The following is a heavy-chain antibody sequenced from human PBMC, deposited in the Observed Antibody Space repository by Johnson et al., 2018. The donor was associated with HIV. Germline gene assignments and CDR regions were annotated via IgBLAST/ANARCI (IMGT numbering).Heavy chain of an antibody. Sequence: QVQLMESGGGVVQPGRSLRLSCAASGFTFSDYYMSWIRQAPGKGLEWISYISSSGSTIYYADSVKGRFTISRDNAKHSLYLQMNSLRAEDTAMYYCARSDSGYDAFDIWGQGTMVSVSS. CDR3: ARSDSGYDAFDI. V-gene: IGHV3-11*04. D-gene: IGHD5-12*01. J-gene: IGHJ3*02. CDR2: ISSSGSTI. CDR1: GFTFSDYY.